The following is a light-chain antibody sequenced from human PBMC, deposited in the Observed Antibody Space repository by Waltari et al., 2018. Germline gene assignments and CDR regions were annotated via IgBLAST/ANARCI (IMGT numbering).Light chain of an antibody. CDR2: WAS. Sequence: DIVMTQSPDSLDVSLGERAHINCKSSQSVSYSSNNNNYLAWYQQKPGQPPKLLIYWASTRESGVPDRFSGSGSGTDFTLTISSLQAEDVAIYYCQQYYNISPYTFGQGTKLEI. V-gene: IGKV4-1*01. J-gene: IGKJ2*01. CDR3: QQYYNISPYT. CDR1: QSVSYSSNNNNY.